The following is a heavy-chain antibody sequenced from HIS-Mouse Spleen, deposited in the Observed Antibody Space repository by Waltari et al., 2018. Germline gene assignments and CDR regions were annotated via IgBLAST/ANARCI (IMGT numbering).Heavy chain of an antibody. CDR1: GFTFSSYG. CDR2: ISYDGSNK. J-gene: IGHJ4*02. V-gene: IGHV3-30*18. Sequence: QVQLVESGGGVVQPGRSLRLSFAASGFTFSSYGMHWVRQAPGKGLEWVAVISYDGSNKYYADSMKGRFTISRDNSKNTLYLQMNSLRAEDTAVYYCAKDRGSQFDYWGQGTLVTVSS. D-gene: IGHD1-26*01. CDR3: AKDRGSQFDY.